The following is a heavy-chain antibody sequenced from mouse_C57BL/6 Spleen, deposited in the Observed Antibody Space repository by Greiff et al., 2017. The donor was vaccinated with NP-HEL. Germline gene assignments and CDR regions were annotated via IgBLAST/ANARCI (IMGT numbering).Heavy chain of an antibody. Sequence: VQLQQSGPELVKPGASVKISCKASGYAFSSSWMNWVKQRPGKGLEWIGRIYPGDGDTNYNGKFKGKATLTADKSSSTAYMQLSSLTSEDSAVYFCATYYYGSSSYAMDYWGQGTSVTVSP. D-gene: IGHD1-1*01. J-gene: IGHJ4*01. CDR2: IYPGDGDT. CDR1: GYAFSSSW. V-gene: IGHV1-82*01. CDR3: ATYYYGSSSYAMDY.